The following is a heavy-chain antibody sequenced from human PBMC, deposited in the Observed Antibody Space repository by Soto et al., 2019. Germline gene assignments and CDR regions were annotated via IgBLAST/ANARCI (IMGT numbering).Heavy chain of an antibody. J-gene: IGHJ6*02. CDR3: ARGRSSVPDRRGIGYYGLDV. V-gene: IGHV4-34*01. Sequence: QVQLQQRGAEVLKPSETLSLTCVVNGGSFSRYYWSWIRQPPGKRLEWIGEINDSGITDSNPCLESRVTMSVDMSKYQFSLKLKSVTAADTAVYHCARGRSSVPDRRGIGYYGLDVWGQGTTVTVSS. CDR1: GGSFSRYY. D-gene: IGHD3-3*01. CDR2: INDSGIT.